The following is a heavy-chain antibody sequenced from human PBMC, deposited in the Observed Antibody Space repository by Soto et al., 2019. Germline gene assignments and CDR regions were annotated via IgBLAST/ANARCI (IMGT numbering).Heavy chain of an antibody. CDR3: AIIEYSSSDLDY. J-gene: IGHJ4*02. CDR1: GFTFSSYG. D-gene: IGHD6-6*01. CDR2: ISYDGSNK. Sequence: LRLSCAASGFTFSSYGMHWVRQAPGKGLEWVAVISYDGSNKYYADSVKGRFTISRDNSKNTLYLQMNSLRAEDTAVYYCAIIEYSSSDLDYWGQGTLVTVSS. V-gene: IGHV3-30*03.